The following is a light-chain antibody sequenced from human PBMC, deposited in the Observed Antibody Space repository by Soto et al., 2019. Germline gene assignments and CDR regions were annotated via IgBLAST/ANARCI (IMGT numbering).Light chain of an antibody. CDR3: MQALQTPPT. CDR1: QDIRTY. Sequence: DIQVTQSPSSLSASVGDRVTITCRASQDIRTYLAWYQQKPGKAPKLLIFAASTLQSGVPPRFIGSGSGTDFTLKISAVEAEDVGIYYCMQALQTPPTFGQGTKVEIK. CDR2: AAS. V-gene: IGKV1D-12*01. J-gene: IGKJ1*01.